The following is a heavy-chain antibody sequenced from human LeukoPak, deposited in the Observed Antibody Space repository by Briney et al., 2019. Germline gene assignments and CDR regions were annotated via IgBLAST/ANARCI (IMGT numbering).Heavy chain of an antibody. V-gene: IGHV4-61*02. CDR3: ARRPTVTTFFLYYYYYMDV. J-gene: IGHJ6*03. D-gene: IGHD4-17*01. CDR2: IYSSGST. CDR1: GGSISSGSYY. Sequence: PSETLSLTCTVSGGSISSGSYYWSWIRQPAGKGLEWIGRIYSSGSTNYNPSLKSRVTISLDTSKNQFSLKLSSVTAADTAVYYCARRPTVTTFFLYYYYYMDVWGKGTTVTISS.